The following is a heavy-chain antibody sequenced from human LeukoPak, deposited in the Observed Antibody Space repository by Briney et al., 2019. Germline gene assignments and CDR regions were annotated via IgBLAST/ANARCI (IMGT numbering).Heavy chain of an antibody. V-gene: IGHV3-23*01. D-gene: IGHD6-19*01. CDR1: GFPLSSYA. Sequence: GGSLRLSCAVSGFPLSSYAMSWVRQAPGKGLEWVSATSSSDAGTYYADSVRGRFTISRDNSRNTLYLQMNSLRAEDTAVYYCAKDYSSGWDHDAFDIWGQGTMVTVSS. J-gene: IGHJ3*02. CDR2: TSSSDAGT. CDR3: AKDYSSGWDHDAFDI.